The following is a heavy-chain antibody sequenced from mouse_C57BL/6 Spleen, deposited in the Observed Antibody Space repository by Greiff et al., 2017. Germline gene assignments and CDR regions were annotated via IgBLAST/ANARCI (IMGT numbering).Heavy chain of an antibody. CDR1: GFTFTSYA. V-gene: IGHV5-4*01. Sequence: EVKLVESGGGLVKPGGSLKLSCAASGFTFTSYAMSWVRQTPGKRLEWVAIISDGGSYTYYPDTVKGRFTISSDTDKNNLFLQMSHLTYESSAMYYGERDDGYYFDYWGQGTTVTVSS. J-gene: IGHJ2*01. D-gene: IGHD2-3*01. CDR2: ISDGGSYT. CDR3: ERDDGYYFDY.